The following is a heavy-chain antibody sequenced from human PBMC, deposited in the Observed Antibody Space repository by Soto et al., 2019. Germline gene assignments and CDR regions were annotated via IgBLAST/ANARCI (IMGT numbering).Heavy chain of an antibody. CDR1: GFTFSSYA. Sequence: PGGSVRLSCAASGFTFSSYAMHWVRQAPGKGLEWVAVISYDGSNKYYADSVKGRFTISRDNSKNTLYLQMNSLRAEDTAVYYCARDTVGPYYYYYGMDVWGQGTTVTVSS. V-gene: IGHV3-30-3*01. J-gene: IGHJ6*02. CDR2: ISYDGSNK. D-gene: IGHD4-17*01. CDR3: ARDTVGPYYYYYGMDV.